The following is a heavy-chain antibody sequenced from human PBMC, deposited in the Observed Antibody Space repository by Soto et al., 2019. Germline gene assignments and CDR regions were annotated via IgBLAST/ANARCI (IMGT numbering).Heavy chain of an antibody. CDR2: INSDGSST. J-gene: IGHJ3*02. D-gene: IGHD3-16*01. Sequence: GGSLRLSCAASGFTFSSYWMHWVRQAPGKGLVWVSRINSDGSSTSYADFVKGRFTISRDNAKNTLYLQMNSLRAEDTAVYYCARGPWGFPDAFDIWGQGTMVTVSS. V-gene: IGHV3-74*01. CDR1: GFTFSSYW. CDR3: ARGPWGFPDAFDI.